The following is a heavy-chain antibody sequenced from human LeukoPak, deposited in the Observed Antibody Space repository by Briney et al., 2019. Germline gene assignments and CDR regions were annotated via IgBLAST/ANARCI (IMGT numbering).Heavy chain of an antibody. V-gene: IGHV3-30-3*01. CDR2: ISYDGSNK. CDR1: GFSVSSYV. Sequence: GGSLRLSCAASGFSVSSYVMHWARQAPGKGLEWVAVISYDGSNKYYADSVKGRLTISRDNSKNTLYLQMNSLRAEDTAVYYCAKGEDYYYYYGMDVWGQGTTVTVSS. J-gene: IGHJ6*02. CDR3: AKGEDYYYYYGMDV.